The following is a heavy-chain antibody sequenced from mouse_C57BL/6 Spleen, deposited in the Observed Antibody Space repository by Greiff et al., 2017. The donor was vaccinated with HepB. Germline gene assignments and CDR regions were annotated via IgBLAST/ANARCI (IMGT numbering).Heavy chain of an antibody. D-gene: IGHD2-5*01. Sequence: EVQLVESGGGLVKPGGSLKLSCAASGFTFSDYGMHWVRQAPEKGLEWVAYISSGSSTIYYADTVKGRFTISRDNAKNTLFLQMTSLRSEDTAMYYCAREDYSNPFAYWGQGTLVTVSA. J-gene: IGHJ3*01. CDR2: ISSGSSTI. V-gene: IGHV5-17*01. CDR1: GFTFSDYG. CDR3: AREDYSNPFAY.